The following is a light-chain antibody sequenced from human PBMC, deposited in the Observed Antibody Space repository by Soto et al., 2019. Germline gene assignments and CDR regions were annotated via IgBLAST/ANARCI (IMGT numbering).Light chain of an antibody. J-gene: IGKJ4*01. CDR1: QSVSSN. CDR2: DAS. V-gene: IGKV3-11*01. CDR3: QQRSAWPLT. Sequence: EIVMTQSPTILSVSPGERATLSCRASQSVSSNLAWYQQKPGQAPRLLIYDASNRATGVPARFSGSGSGTDFTLTISSLEPEDFVVYYCQQRSAWPLTFGGGTKVDIK.